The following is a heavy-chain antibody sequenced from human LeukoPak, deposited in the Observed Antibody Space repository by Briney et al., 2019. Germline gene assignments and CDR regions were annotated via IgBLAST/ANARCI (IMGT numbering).Heavy chain of an antibody. J-gene: IGHJ4*02. V-gene: IGHV3-48*03. CDR1: GFTFSSYE. Sequence: GGSLRLSCAASGFTFSSYEMNWVRQAPGKGLEWVSYISSSGSTIYYADSVKGRFTISRDNAKNSLYLQMNSLKTEDTAVYYCTGNYYGSGSYADFDYWGQGTLVTVSS. CDR3: TGNYYGSGSYADFDY. D-gene: IGHD3-10*01. CDR2: ISSSGSTI.